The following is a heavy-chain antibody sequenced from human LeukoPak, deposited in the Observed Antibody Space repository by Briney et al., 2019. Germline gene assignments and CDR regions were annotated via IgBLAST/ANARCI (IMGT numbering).Heavy chain of an antibody. CDR2: TDTSGRYV. V-gene: IGHV3-21*06. Sequence: GGSLRLSCAASGXTFSNYGMNWVRQAPGKGREWVSFTDTSGRYVYYGDSVKGRFTISRDNAKNLLFLQMNGLRAEDTALYYCARGRSITLLRGVAMSDGFDIWGQGAMVAVSS. D-gene: IGHD3-10*01. J-gene: IGHJ3*02. CDR1: GXTFSNYG. CDR3: ARGRSITLLRGVAMSDGFDI.